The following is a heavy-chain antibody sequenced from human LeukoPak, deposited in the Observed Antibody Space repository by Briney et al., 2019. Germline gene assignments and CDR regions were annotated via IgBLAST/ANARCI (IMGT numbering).Heavy chain of an antibody. CDR1: GFTFSSYN. CDR3: AKAVVVAAIDY. CDR2: ITSSSSTI. J-gene: IGHJ4*02. V-gene: IGHV3-48*01. Sequence: GGSLRLSCAASGFTFSSYNMNWVRQAPGKGLEWVSYITSSSSTIYYADSVKGRFTISRDNSKNTLYLQMNSLRAEDTAVYYCAKAVVVAAIDYWGQGTLVTVSS. D-gene: IGHD2-15*01.